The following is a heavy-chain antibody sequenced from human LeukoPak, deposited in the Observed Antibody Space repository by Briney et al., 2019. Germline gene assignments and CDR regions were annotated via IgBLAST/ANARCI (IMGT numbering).Heavy chain of an antibody. CDR1: GYTFTSYG. J-gene: IGHJ4*02. CDR2: ISAYNGNT. D-gene: IGHD1-26*01. CDR3: ARVGEWELLRMMYYFDY. Sequence: GASVKVSCKASGYTFTSYGISWVRQAPGQGLEWMGWISAYNGNTNYAQKLRGRATMTTDTSTSTAYMELRSLRSDDTAVYYCARVGEWELLRMMYYFDYWGQGTLVTVSS. V-gene: IGHV1-18*01.